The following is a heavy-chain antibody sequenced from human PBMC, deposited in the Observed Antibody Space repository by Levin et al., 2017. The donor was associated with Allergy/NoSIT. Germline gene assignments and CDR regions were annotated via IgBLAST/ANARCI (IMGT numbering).Heavy chain of an antibody. V-gene: IGHV3-74*01. J-gene: IGHJ4*02. D-gene: IGHD6-25*01. Sequence: PGGSLRLSCAASAYTFSGEWIHWVRQAPGKGLVWVSGINKDGSGTYYADSVKGRSTISRDNAKKTVYLQMNNHRAEDTAVYYCAAPFVDLRAATDSIHWGQGTLVTVSS. CDR2: INKDGSGT. CDR3: AAPFVDLRAATDSIH. CDR1: AYTFSGEW.